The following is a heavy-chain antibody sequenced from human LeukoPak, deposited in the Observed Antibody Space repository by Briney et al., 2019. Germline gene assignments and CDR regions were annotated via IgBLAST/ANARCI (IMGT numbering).Heavy chain of an antibody. D-gene: IGHD3-3*01. J-gene: IGHJ3*02. CDR1: GFTFNDYA. CDR3: VKGGFLEWLTPPYDAFDI. V-gene: IGHV3-9*01. CDR2: IKWNSGNI. Sequence: GGSLRLSCAASGFTFNDYAMHWVRQVPGKGLEWVSGIKWNSGNIGYADSVKGRFTISRDNAKNSLYLQMNSLRAEDTALYYCVKGGFLEWLTPPYDAFDIWGLGTMVTVSS.